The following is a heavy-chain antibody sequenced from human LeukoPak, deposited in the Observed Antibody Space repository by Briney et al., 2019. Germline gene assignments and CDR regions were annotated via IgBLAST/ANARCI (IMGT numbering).Heavy chain of an antibody. CDR2: ISWNSGSI. V-gene: IGHV3-9*01. D-gene: IGHD1-26*01. CDR1: GFTFDDYA. CDR3: AKDKSYSGSPGGMDV. Sequence: GRSLRLSCAASGFTFDDYAMSWVRQAPGKGLEWVSGISWNSGSIGYTDSVKGRFTISRDNAKNSLYLQMNSLRAEDTALYYCAKDKSYSGSPGGMDVWGQGTTVTVSS. J-gene: IGHJ6*02.